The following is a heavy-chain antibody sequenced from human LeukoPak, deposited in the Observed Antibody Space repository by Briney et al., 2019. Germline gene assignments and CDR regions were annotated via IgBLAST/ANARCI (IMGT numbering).Heavy chain of an antibody. CDR3: ARDQEGRTNYYYYYGMDV. CDR1: GFTFSNYA. J-gene: IGHJ6*02. V-gene: IGHV3-23*01. CDR2: ISGGGADT. Sequence: GGSLRLSCAASGFTFSNYAMSWVRQAPGKGLEWVSSISGGGADTYYADSVNGRFTISRDNAKNSLYLQMKSLRAEDTAVYYCARDQEGRTNYYYYYGMDVWGQGTTVTVSS.